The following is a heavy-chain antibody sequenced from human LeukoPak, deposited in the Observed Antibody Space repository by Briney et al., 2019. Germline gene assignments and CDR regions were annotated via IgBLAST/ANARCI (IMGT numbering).Heavy chain of an antibody. V-gene: IGHV3-23*01. Sequence: GGSLRLSCAASGLSFNMYAMSWVRQTPEKGLEWVSGLSGTGGSPYYADSVKGRFTISRDNSKNTVYLQMNRLRAEDTAVYFCAKKMSILTNLGAFDLWGQGTMVTVSS. CDR2: LSGTGGSP. D-gene: IGHD5-24*01. J-gene: IGHJ3*01. CDR1: GLSFNMYA. CDR3: AKKMSILTNLGAFDL.